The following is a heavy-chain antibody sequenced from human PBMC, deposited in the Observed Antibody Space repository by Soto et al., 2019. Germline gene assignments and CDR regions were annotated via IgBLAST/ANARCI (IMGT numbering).Heavy chain of an antibody. CDR3: ARGKGVAGRFDY. J-gene: IGHJ4*02. D-gene: IGHD6-19*01. Sequence: APGQRLEWMGWINAGNGNTKYSQKFQGRVTITRDTSASTAYMELSSLRSEDTAVYYCARGKGVAGRFDYWGQGTLVTVSS. CDR2: INAGNGNT. V-gene: IGHV1-3*01.